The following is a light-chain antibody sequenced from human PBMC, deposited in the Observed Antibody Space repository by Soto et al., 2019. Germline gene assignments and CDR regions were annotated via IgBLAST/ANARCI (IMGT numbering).Light chain of an antibody. J-gene: IGLJ2*01. Sequence: SYVLTQPPSVSVAPGQTATITCGGDNIGSKIVHWYQHNPGQAPVLVVHDDDDRPSGIPERFSGSNSGQTAILTISRVEAGDEADYYCQVWVGPSERIFGGGTKLTVL. V-gene: IGLV3-21*02. CDR2: DDD. CDR1: NIGSKI. CDR3: QVWVGPSERI.